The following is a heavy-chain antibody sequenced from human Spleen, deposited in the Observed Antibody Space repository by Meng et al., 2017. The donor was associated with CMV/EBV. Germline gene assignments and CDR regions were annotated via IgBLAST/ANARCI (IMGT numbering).Heavy chain of an antibody. CDR3: ARDRREVRGIYQHRPFDY. CDR1: SVSSGGYY. Sequence: SVSSGGYYWSWIRQPPGGGLEWIGYIYYSGDTNYSPSFKSRVTISVDTSNNQFSLRLTSVTTADTAVYYCARDRREVRGIYQHRPFDYWGQGTLVTVSS. D-gene: IGHD3-10*01. J-gene: IGHJ4*02. V-gene: IGHV4-61*08. CDR2: IYYSGDT.